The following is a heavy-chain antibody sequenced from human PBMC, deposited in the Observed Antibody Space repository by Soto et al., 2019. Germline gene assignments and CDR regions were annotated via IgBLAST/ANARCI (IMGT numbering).Heavy chain of an antibody. V-gene: IGHV3-21*01. D-gene: IGHD2-15*01. Sequence: GGSLRLSCAASGFTFSSYSMNWVRQAPGKGLEWVSSISSSSSYIYYADSVKGRFTISRDNAKNSLYLQMNSLRAEDTAVYYCATDIVVVVAATLQVDYWGQGTLVTVSS. CDR2: ISSSSSYI. CDR3: ATDIVVVVAATLQVDY. CDR1: GFTFSSYS. J-gene: IGHJ4*02.